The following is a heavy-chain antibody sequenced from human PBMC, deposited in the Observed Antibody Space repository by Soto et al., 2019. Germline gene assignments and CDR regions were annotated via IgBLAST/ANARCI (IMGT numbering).Heavy chain of an antibody. CDR2: IKSKTDGGTT. J-gene: IGHJ3*02. V-gene: IGHV3-15*01. D-gene: IGHD3-9*01. CDR3: TTDTNYDILTGYYRKNAFDI. Sequence: EVQLVESGGGLVKPGGSLRLSCAASGFTFSNAWMSWVRQAPGKGLEWVGRIKSKTDGGTTDYAAPVKGRFTISRDDSKNTLYLQMNSLKTEDTAVYYCTTDTNYDILTGYYRKNAFDIWGQGTMVTVSS. CDR1: GFTFSNAW.